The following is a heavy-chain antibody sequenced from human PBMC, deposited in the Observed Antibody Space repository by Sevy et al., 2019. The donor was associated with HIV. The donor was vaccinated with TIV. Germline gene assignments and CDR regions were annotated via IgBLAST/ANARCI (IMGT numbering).Heavy chain of an antibody. CDR3: ARDGRGISAFYI. CDR1: EFTFSSHA. CDR2: ISGNGENT. Sequence: GGSLRLSCTASEFTFSSHAVSWVRQAPGKGLEWVSAISGNGENTHYADSVRGRFTISRDNFKNTLYLQMNSLRAEDTALYYCARDGRGISAFYIWGQGTMVTVSS. J-gene: IGHJ3*02. V-gene: IGHV3-23*01. D-gene: IGHD3-3*02.